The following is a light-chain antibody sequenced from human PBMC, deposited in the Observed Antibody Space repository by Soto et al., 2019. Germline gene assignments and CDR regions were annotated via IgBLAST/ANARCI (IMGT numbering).Light chain of an antibody. CDR1: SSDVGGFDH. J-gene: IGLJ1*01. V-gene: IGLV2-14*03. Sequence: QSALTQPASVSGSPGQSITISCTGASSDVGGFDHVSWYQQHPGKVPRLLIYDVSSRPSGVSDRFSGSKSGNTASLTISGLQAEDEADYYCNSFTTTNPYVFGTGTKSPS. CDR2: DVS. CDR3: NSFTTTNPYV.